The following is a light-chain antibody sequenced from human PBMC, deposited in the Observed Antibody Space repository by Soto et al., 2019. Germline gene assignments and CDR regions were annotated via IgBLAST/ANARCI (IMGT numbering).Light chain of an antibody. CDR1: QSISSW. CDR3: QQYNSYSRT. V-gene: IGKV1-5*01. CDR2: DAS. Sequence: DIQTTQSPSTLSASVGDRVTITCRASQSISSWLAWYQQKPGKAPKLLIYDASSLESGVPSRFSGSGYGTEFPLTISSLQPDDFATYYCQQYNSYSRTFGQGTKVDIK. J-gene: IGKJ1*01.